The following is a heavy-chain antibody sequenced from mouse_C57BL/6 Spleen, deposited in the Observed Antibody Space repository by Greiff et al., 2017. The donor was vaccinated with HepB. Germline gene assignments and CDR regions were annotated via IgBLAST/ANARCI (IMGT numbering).Heavy chain of an antibody. CDR1: GFTFSSYA. D-gene: IGHD2-1*01. J-gene: IGHJ2*01. CDR3: ARDGGNSDFDY. V-gene: IGHV5-4*01. Sequence: EVQVVESGGGLVKPGGSLKLSCAASGFTFSSYAMSWVRQTPEKRLEWVATISDGGSYTYYPDNVKGRFTISRDNAKNNLYLQMSHLKSEDTAMYYCARDGGNSDFDYWGQGTTLTVSS. CDR2: ISDGGSYT.